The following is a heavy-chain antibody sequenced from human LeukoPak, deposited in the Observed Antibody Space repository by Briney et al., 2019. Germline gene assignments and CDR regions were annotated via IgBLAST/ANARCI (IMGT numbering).Heavy chain of an antibody. J-gene: IGHJ6*02. CDR3: ARAAPSYYGSGSLGSYYYGMDV. Sequence: SETLSLTCTVSGGSFSSSSYYWGWIRQPPGKGLEWIGSIYYSGSTYYNPSLKSRVTISVDTSKNQFSLKLSSVTAADTAMYYCARAAPSYYGSGSLGSYYYGMDVWGQGTTVTVSS. D-gene: IGHD3-10*01. CDR2: IYYSGST. CDR1: GGSFSSSSYY. V-gene: IGHV4-39*07.